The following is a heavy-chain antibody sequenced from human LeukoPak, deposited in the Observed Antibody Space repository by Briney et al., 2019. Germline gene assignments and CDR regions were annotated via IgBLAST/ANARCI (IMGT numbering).Heavy chain of an antibody. D-gene: IGHD3-10*02. J-gene: IGHJ4*02. CDR2: DGST. CDR1: GGSISSGGYH. Sequence: SETLSLTRTVSGGSISSGGYHWSWIRQHPGKGLEWIGNDGSTYYNPSLKSRVTISVDTSKNQFSLKLSSVTAADTAIYYCANYFVGGGGRGTWGQGTLVTVSS. CDR3: ANYFVGGGGRGT. V-gene: IGHV4-31*03.